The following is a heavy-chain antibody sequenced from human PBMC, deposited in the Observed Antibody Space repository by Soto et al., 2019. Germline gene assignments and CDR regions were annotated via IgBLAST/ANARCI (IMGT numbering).Heavy chain of an antibody. CDR2: ISGSGGST. J-gene: IGHJ5*02. Sequence: EVQLLESGGGLVQPGGSLRLSCAASGFTFSSYAMSWVRQAPGKGLEWVSAISGSGGSTYYADSVKGRFTISRDNSKNTLYLQMNSLRAEDTAVYYCAKAAPITYGSGSPNWFDPWGQGTLVTVSS. D-gene: IGHD3-10*01. CDR3: AKAAPITYGSGSPNWFDP. V-gene: IGHV3-23*01. CDR1: GFTFSSYA.